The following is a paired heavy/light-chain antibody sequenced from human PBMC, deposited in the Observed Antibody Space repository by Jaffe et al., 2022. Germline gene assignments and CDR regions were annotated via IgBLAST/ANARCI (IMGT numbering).Light chain of an antibody. V-gene: IGLV2-23*01. CDR3: CSYAGSSTYVV. CDR2: EGS. Sequence: QSALTQPASVSGSPGQSITISCTGTSSDVGSYNLVSWYQQHPGKAPKLMIYEGSKRPSGVSNRFSGSKSGNTASLTISGLQAEDEADYYCCSYAGSSTYVVFGGGTKLTVL. J-gene: IGLJ2*01. CDR1: SSDVGSYNL.
Heavy chain of an antibody. CDR2: INPNSGGT. CDR1: GYTFTGYY. V-gene: IGHV1-2*06. CDR3: ARGMGVLLWFRDIFEYYFDY. D-gene: IGHD3-10*01. Sequence: QVQLVQSGAEVKKPGASVKVSCKASGYTFTGYYMHWVRQAPGQGLEWMGRINPNSGGTNYAQKFQGRVTMTRDTSISTAYMELSRLRSDDTAVYYCARGMGVLLWFRDIFEYYFDYWGQGTLVTVSS. J-gene: IGHJ4*02.